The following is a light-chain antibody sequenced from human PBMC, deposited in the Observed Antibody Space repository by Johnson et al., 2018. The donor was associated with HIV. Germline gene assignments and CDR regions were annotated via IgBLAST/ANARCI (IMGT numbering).Light chain of an antibody. CDR2: DNN. J-gene: IGLJ1*01. V-gene: IGLV1-51*01. CDR3: GTWDSSLSVYV. CDR1: SSNIGNNY. Sequence: QSVLTQPPSVSAAPGQKVTISCSGSSSNIGNNYVSWYQQLPGTAPKLLIYDNNKRPSGTPDRFSGSQSGTSATLGITGLPTGDEADYYCGTWDSSLSVYVFGTGTKVTVL.